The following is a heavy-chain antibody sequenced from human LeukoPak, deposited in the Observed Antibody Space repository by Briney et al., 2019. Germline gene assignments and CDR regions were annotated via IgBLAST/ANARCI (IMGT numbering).Heavy chain of an antibody. D-gene: IGHD5-12*01. CDR2: IYYSGST. CDR3: ARGIVATMAFDY. J-gene: IGHJ4*02. CDR1: GGSINSYY. Sequence: SETLSLTCTVSGGSINSYYWSWIRQSPGKGLEWIGYIYYSGSTNYNPSLKSRVTISVDTSKNQFSLKLTSVTAADTAVYYCARGIVATMAFDYWGQGTLVTVSS. V-gene: IGHV4-59*01.